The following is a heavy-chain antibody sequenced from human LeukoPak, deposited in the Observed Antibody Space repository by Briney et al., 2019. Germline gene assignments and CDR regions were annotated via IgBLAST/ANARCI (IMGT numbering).Heavy chain of an antibody. CDR1: GGSCDDYY. D-gene: IGHD5-24*01. CDR3: ARGRDRSKTGDH. V-gene: IGHV4-34*01. CDR2: IHPSGIF. Sequence: SETLSLTCAVYGGSCDDYYCSWIRQRPGKGLEWIGEIHPSGIFYYNSSLMSRVTISIDTSKSQFSLKLTSVTAADTAFYYCARGRDRSKTGDHWGQGSLVTVSS. J-gene: IGHJ4*02.